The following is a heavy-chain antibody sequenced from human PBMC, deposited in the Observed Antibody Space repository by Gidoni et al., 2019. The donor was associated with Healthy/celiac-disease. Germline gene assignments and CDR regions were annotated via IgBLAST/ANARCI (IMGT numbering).Heavy chain of an antibody. V-gene: IGHV3-74*01. CDR2: INSDGSST. CDR1: GCTFSSYW. J-gene: IGHJ4*02. Sequence: EVQLVESGGGLVQPGGSLRLSCAASGCTFSSYWMHWVRQAPGKGLVWVSRINSDGSSTSYADSVKGRFTISRDNAKNTLYLQMNSLRAEDTAVYYCARITMVRGVIPGWGQGTLVTVSS. CDR3: ARITMVRGVIPG. D-gene: IGHD3-10*01.